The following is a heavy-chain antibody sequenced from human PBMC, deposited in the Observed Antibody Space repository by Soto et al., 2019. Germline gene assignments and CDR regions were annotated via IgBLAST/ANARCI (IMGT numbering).Heavy chain of an antibody. J-gene: IGHJ4*02. CDR3: ARSRGSCYSNFDS. D-gene: IGHD2-21*01. V-gene: IGHV1-69*08. CDR2: VIPILGAS. Sequence: QVQLVQSGAEVKKPGSSVKVSCKASADTFTGYTVTWVRQAPGQGLEWVGRVIPILGASNFAQKFQGRVTISEDKSTDTAFMVLTGLTSEDRGVYYCARSRGSCYSNFDSWGEGSLVTVSS. CDR1: ADTFTGYT.